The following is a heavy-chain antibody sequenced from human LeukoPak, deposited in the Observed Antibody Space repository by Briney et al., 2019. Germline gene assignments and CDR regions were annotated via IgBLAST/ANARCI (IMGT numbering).Heavy chain of an antibody. J-gene: IGHJ4*02. CDR2: IKSQGDGATT. CDR1: GLTFRSAW. Sequence: GGSLRLSCAASGLTFRSAWMSWVRQAPGKGLEWVGRIKSQGDGATTVHAAPVKGRFTISRDDSRNTLYLQMGSLKIEDTAVYYCATADYPPFEFWGQGTLVTVSS. CDR3: ATADYPPFEF. D-gene: IGHD4/OR15-4a*01. V-gene: IGHV3-15*01.